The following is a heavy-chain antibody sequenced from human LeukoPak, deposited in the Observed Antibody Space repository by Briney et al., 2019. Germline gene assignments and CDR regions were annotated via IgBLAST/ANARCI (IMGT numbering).Heavy chain of an antibody. J-gene: IGHJ4*02. V-gene: IGHV3-11*05. CDR2: ISSSSIYI. CDR3: ARVAAADTAMMNFDH. CDR1: GFTFSDYY. Sequence: PGGSLRPSCAASGFTFSDYYMSWIRQAPGKGLEWVSSISSSSIYIYYADSVKGRFTISRDNAKKSLYLQMNSLRAEDTAVYYCARVAAADTAMMNFDHWGQGTLVTVSS. D-gene: IGHD5-18*01.